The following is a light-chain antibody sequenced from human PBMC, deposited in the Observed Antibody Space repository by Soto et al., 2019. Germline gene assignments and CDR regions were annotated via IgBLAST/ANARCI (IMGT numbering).Light chain of an antibody. CDR1: QGISSY. J-gene: IGKJ1*01. CDR3: QQYYSSPRT. Sequence: VTLSLQMSQGISSYLAWYQQNPGKAPELLIYAASTLQSGVPSRFSGSGSGTDFTLTISCLQSEDFAAYYCQQYYSSPRTFGQGTKVDIK. V-gene: IGKV1D-8*01. CDR2: AAS.